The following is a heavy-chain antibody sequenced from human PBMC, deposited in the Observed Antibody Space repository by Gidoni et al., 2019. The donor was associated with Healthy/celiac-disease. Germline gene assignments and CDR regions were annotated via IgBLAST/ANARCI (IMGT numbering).Heavy chain of an antibody. V-gene: IGHV1-69*01. D-gene: IGHD6-6*01. J-gene: IGHJ5*02. Sequence: QLQLVQSGAAVQKPGSPVQVSCKASGGTFSRYDIRWVGQAPGQGLEWMGGIIPIFGTENYAQKFQGRVTITADESTSTAYMGLSSLRTEDTAVYYWARDLVCSSSWGNWFDPWGQGTLVTVSS. CDR2: IIPIFGTE. CDR3: ARDLVCSSSWGNWFDP. CDR1: GGTFSRYD.